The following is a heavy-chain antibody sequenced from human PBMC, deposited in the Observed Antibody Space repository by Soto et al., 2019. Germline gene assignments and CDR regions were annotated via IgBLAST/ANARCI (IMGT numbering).Heavy chain of an antibody. CDR2: INHSGST. CDR3: ARGNCSGGSCYLHYYYYGMDV. D-gene: IGHD2-15*01. J-gene: IGHJ6*02. Sequence: ASETLSLTCAVYGGSFSGYYWSWIRQPPGKGLEWIGEINHSGSTNYNPSLKSRVTISVDTSKNQFSLKLSSVTAADTAVYYCARGNCSGGSCYLHYYYYGMDVWGQGTTVTVSS. CDR1: GGSFSGYY. V-gene: IGHV4-34*01.